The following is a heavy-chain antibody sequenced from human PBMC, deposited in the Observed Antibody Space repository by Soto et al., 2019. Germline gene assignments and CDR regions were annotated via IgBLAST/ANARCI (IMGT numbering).Heavy chain of an antibody. CDR1: GGTFSSYA. CDR3: ARAFYDSSGYYFPDFDY. Sequence: SVKVSCKASGGTFSSYAISWVRQAPGQGLEWMGGIIPIFGTANYAQKFQGRVTITADKSTSTAYMELSSLRSEDTAVYYCARAFYDSSGYYFPDFDYWGQGTLVTVSS. V-gene: IGHV1-69*06. D-gene: IGHD3-22*01. J-gene: IGHJ4*02. CDR2: IIPIFGTA.